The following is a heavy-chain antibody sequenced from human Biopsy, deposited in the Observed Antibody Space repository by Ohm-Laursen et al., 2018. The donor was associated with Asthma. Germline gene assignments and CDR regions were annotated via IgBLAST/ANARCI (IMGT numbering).Heavy chain of an antibody. CDR2: HDHEEGGT. CDR3: SSDFPKDYVRYNFQF. V-gene: IGHV1-24*01. Sequence: SVKVSCKVSGYSLTDLSMHWVRQAPGQGLEWMGGHDHEEGGTVNARRFQGRVTMTEDTSTDTAYMELSSLSSDDTAVYYCSSDFPKDYVRYNFQFWGQGTLVTVSS. CDR1: GYSLTDLS. D-gene: IGHD4-17*01. J-gene: IGHJ4*02.